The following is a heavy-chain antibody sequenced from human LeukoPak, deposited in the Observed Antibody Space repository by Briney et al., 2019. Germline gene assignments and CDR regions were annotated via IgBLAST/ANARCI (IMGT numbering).Heavy chain of an antibody. D-gene: IGHD6-13*01. CDR1: GFTFSSYA. CDR3: AKSTAAGTRPLFYYYYYGMDV. V-gene: IGHV3-23*01. Sequence: GGSLRLSCAASGFTFSSYAMGWVRQAPGKGLEWVSAISGSGGSTYYADSVKGRFTISRDNSKNTLYLQMNSLRAEDTAVYYCAKSTAAGTRPLFYYYYYGMDVWGQGTTVTVSS. CDR2: ISGSGGST. J-gene: IGHJ6*02.